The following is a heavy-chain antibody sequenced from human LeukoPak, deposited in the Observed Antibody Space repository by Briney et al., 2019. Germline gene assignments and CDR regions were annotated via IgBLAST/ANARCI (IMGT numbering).Heavy chain of an antibody. CDR3: ARGGPGVDGYNYACDI. CDR2: INPSGGST. Sequence: ASVKVSCKASGYTLTTYYIHWVRQAPGQGLEWMGIINPSGGSTSYAQKFQGRVTMTRDTSTSTVYMELSSLRSEDTAVYYCARGGPGVDGYNYACDIWGQGTRVTVSS. CDR1: GYTLTTYY. V-gene: IGHV1-46*01. D-gene: IGHD5-24*01. J-gene: IGHJ3*02.